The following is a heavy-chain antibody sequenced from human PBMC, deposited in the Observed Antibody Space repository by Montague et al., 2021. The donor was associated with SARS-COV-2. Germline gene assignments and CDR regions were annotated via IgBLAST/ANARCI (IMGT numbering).Heavy chain of an antibody. CDR1: GFSPSTSGMC. J-gene: IGHJ4*02. V-gene: IGHV2-70*01. Sequence: PALVKPTQTLTLTCTFSGFSPSTSGMCVSWIRQPPGKALEWLAVSDWDDDKSYSTSLKTRLTISKDTSKNQVVLTMTNMDPVDTATYYCARMPDQVWLDYWGQGILVTVSS. CDR3: ARMPDQVWLDY. CDR2: SDWDDDK. D-gene: IGHD5-18*01.